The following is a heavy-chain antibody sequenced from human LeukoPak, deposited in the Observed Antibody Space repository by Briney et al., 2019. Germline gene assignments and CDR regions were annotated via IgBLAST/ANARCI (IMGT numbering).Heavy chain of an antibody. CDR1: GLAFSNCW. D-gene: IGHD4-17*01. Sequence: GGSLRLSCAASGLAFSNCWMSWVRQAPGKGPEWVANIKQDGSDKYYVDSVKGRFTISRDNAKSSVYLQMNSLRVEETAVYYCASSGVTTGEDFDYWGQGTLVTVSS. V-gene: IGHV3-7*01. CDR3: ASSGVTTGEDFDY. CDR2: IKQDGSDK. J-gene: IGHJ4*02.